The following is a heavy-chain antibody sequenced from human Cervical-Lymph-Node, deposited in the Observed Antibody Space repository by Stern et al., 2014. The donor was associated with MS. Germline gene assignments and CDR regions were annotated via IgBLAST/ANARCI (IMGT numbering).Heavy chain of an antibody. CDR2: INPDGGRT. V-gene: IGHV1-46*01. Sequence: VHLVESGTEVKKPGASVQLSCTASGKTFSAYSIHWVRQAPGQGLVWMGMINPDGGRTTYAQEFRDRVTMTGDTSTSTVYMHLSSLRSDDTAFYYCARPLPYANWGQGTLVTVSS. CDR1: GKTFSAYS. J-gene: IGHJ4*02. D-gene: IGHD4-17*01. CDR3: ARPLPYAN.